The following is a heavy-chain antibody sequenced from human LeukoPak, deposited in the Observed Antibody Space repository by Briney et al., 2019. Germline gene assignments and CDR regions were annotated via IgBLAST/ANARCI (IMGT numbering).Heavy chain of an antibody. CDR1: GGSFSGYY. J-gene: IGHJ4*02. CDR2: IYTSGST. Sequence: SETLSLTCAVYGGSFSGYYWNWVRQPPGKGLEWIGRIYTSGSTNYNPSLKSRVTMSVDTSKNQFSLKLSSVTAADTAVYYCAGSYSNYMYYFDYWGQGTLVTVSS. D-gene: IGHD4-11*01. CDR3: AGSYSNYMYYFDY. V-gene: IGHV4-59*10.